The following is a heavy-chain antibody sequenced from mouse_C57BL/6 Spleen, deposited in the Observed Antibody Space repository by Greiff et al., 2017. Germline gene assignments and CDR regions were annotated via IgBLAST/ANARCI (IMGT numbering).Heavy chain of an antibody. J-gene: IGHJ4*01. CDR2: IYPGDGDT. Sequence: QVQLQQSGAELVKPGASVKISCKASGYAFSSYWMNWVKQRPGKGLEWIGQIYPGDGDTNYNGKFKGKATLTADKSSSTAYMQLSSLTSEDSAFYFCAREGYYYGSSYVGDYAMDYWGQGTSVTVSS. CDR3: AREGYYYGSSYVGDYAMDY. D-gene: IGHD1-1*01. V-gene: IGHV1-80*01. CDR1: GYAFSSYW.